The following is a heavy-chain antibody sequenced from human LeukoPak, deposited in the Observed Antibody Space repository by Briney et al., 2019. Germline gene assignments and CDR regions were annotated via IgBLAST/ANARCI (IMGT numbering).Heavy chain of an antibody. Sequence: GGSLRLSCAASGFTFSTYWMSWVRQAPGEGLEWVANIKQDGSEKYYVDSVKGRFTISRDNAKNSLYLQMNSLRAEDTAVYYCARLASAYSGSHWGQGTLVTVSS. J-gene: IGHJ4*02. D-gene: IGHD1-26*01. CDR2: IKQDGSEK. CDR1: GFTFSTYW. V-gene: IGHV3-7*03. CDR3: ARLASAYSGSH.